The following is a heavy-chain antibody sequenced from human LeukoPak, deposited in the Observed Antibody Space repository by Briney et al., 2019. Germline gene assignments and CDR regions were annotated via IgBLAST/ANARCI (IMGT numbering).Heavy chain of an antibody. V-gene: IGHV1-18*01. J-gene: IGHJ4*02. CDR1: GYTFTSYG. D-gene: IGHD3-16*02. CDR3: ARVRVNYVWGNYPVDY. Sequence: ASVKVSCKASGYTFTSYGISWVRQAPGQGLEWMGWISGNNGNANYAQKLQGRVTMTTDTSTSTAYVELRSLRSDDTALYYCARVRVNYVWGNYPVDYWGQGTLVTVSS. CDR2: ISGNNGNA.